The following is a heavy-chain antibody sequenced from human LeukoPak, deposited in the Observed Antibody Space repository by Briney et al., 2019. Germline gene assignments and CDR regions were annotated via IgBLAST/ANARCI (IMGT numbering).Heavy chain of an antibody. CDR3: ARAPGAVASEFDY. J-gene: IGHJ4*02. D-gene: IGHD6-19*01. CDR2: ISSSSSTI. CDR1: GFTFSSYS. V-gene: IGHV3-48*01. Sequence: GGSLRLSCAASGFTFSSYSMNWVRQAPGKGLEWVSYISSSSSTIYYADSVQGRFTISRDNAKNSLYLQMNSLRAEDTAVYYCARAPGAVASEFDYWGQGTLVTVSS.